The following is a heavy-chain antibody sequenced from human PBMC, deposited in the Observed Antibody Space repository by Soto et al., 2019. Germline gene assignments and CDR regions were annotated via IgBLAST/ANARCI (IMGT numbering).Heavy chain of an antibody. CDR1: GGSISSSSYY. Sequence: TLSLTCTVSGGSISSSSYYWGWIRQPPGKGLEWIGSIYYSGSTYYNPSLKSRVTISVDTSKNQFSLKLSSVTAADTAVYYCAIPDCSSTSCPPGDVWGQGTTVTVS. CDR3: AIPDCSSTSCPPGDV. CDR2: IYYSGST. V-gene: IGHV4-39*01. J-gene: IGHJ6*02. D-gene: IGHD2-2*01.